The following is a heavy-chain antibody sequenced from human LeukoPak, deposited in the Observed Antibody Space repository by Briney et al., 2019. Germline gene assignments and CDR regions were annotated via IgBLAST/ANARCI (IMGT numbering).Heavy chain of an antibody. Sequence: SQTLSLTCAISGDSVSSKSTAWNWIRQSPSRGLEWLGRTYYRSNRSKWSSDYALSVKSRITISPDTSKNEFSLQLNSVTPEDTAVYYCTRANYRAFDIWGQGTMVTVSS. D-gene: IGHD5-24*01. J-gene: IGHJ3*02. V-gene: IGHV6-1*01. CDR2: TYYRSNRSKWSS. CDR1: GDSVSSKSTA. CDR3: TRANYRAFDI.